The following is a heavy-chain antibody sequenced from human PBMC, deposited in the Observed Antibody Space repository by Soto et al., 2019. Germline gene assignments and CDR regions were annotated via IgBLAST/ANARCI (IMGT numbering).Heavy chain of an antibody. CDR2: IYHSGST. CDR1: GGSISSGGYS. CDR3: ARVPDR. Sequence: QLPLQESGSGLVKPSQTLSLTCAVSGGSISSGGYSWSWIRQPPGKGLEWIGYIYHSGSTYYNPSLKSRVTRSVDRSKNQFSRKLSSVTAADTAVYYCARVPDRWGQGTLGTVSA. V-gene: IGHV4-30-2*01. D-gene: IGHD2-2*01. J-gene: IGHJ5*02.